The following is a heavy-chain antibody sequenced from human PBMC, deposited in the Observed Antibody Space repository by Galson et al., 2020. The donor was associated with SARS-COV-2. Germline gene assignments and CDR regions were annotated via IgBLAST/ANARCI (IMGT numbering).Heavy chain of an antibody. D-gene: IGHD2-2*01. J-gene: IGHJ6*02. Sequence: GGSLRLSCAASGFTVSDNYMTWVRQAPGKGLEWVSVIYSGGKIFYTDSVKDRFFISRDISKNMVYLQMNSLGVEDTAVYSCARLYCSTITCHGAMDVWGQGTTVTVSS. CDR3: ARLYCSTITCHGAMDV. CDR1: GFTVSDNY. V-gene: IGHV3-66*04. CDR2: IYSGGKI.